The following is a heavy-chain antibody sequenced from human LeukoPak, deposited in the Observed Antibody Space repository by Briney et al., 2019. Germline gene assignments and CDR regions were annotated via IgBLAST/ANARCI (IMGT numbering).Heavy chain of an antibody. CDR3: AKVVATSLPDY. CDR1: GFTFSSYG. CDR2: ISYDGSNK. D-gene: IGHD5-12*01. V-gene: IGHV3-30*18. Sequence: GGSLRLPCAASGFTFSSYGMHWVRQAPGKGLEWVAVISYDGSNKYYADSVKGRFTISRDNSKNTLYLQMSSLRAEDTAVYYCAKVVATSLPDYWGQGTLVTVSS. J-gene: IGHJ4*02.